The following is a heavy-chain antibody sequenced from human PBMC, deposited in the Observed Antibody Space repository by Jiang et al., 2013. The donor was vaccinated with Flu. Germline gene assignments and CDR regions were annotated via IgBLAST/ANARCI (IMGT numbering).Heavy chain of an antibody. D-gene: IGHD3-22*01. CDR2: IWYDGSNK. V-gene: IGHV3-33*01. CDR3: ARDPPGSYDGSGGLDY. Sequence: QLLESGGGVVQPGRSLRLSCEASGFTFSSYGMHWVRQAPGKGLEWVAIIWYDGSNKYYADSVKGRFTISRDNFKNTLYLQMNSLRAEDTAVYYCARDPPGSYDGSGGLDYWGQGTLVTVSS. J-gene: IGHJ4*02. CDR1: GFTFSSYG.